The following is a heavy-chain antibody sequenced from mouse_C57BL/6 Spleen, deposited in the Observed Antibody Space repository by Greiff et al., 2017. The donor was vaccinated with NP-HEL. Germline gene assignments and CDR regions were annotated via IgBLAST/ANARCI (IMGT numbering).Heavy chain of an antibody. CDR3: ARSYSSCYWFAY. CDR1: GYTFTSYW. V-gene: IGHV1-64*01. CDR2: IHPNSGST. D-gene: IGHD1-1*01. J-gene: IGHJ3*01. Sequence: QVQLQQPGAELVKPGASVKLSCKASGYTFTSYWMHWVKQRPGQGLEWIGMIHPNSGSTNYNEKFKSKATLTVDKSSSTAYMPLSSLTSEDSRVNNSARSYSSCYWFAYWGQGTLVTVSA.